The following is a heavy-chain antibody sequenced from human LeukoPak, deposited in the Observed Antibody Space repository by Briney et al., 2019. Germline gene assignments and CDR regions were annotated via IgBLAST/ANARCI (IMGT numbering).Heavy chain of an antibody. D-gene: IGHD2-8*01. CDR2: IYYSGST. V-gene: IGHV4-59*01. Sequence: SETLSLTCTVSGGSISSYYWSWIRQPPGKGLEWIGYIYYSGSTNYNPSLKSRVTISVDTSKNQFSLKLSSVTAADTAVYSCARRVGLYSPPRDWFDPWGQGNLVTVSS. CDR1: GGSISSYY. CDR3: ARRVGLYSPPRDWFDP. J-gene: IGHJ5*02.